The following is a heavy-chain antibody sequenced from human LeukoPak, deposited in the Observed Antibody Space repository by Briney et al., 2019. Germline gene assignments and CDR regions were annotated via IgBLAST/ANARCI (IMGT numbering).Heavy chain of an antibody. J-gene: IGHJ4*02. D-gene: IGHD3-22*01. V-gene: IGHV4-4*07. Sequence: SETLSLTCTVSGGSNSSYYCSWIRQPAGKGLEWIGRIYTSGSTNYNPSLKSRVTMSVDTSKNQFSLKLSSVTAADTAVYYCARGSIVYDSSGYPTHLFHYWGQGTLVTVSS. CDR1: GGSNSSYY. CDR3: ARGSIVYDSSGYPTHLFHY. CDR2: IYTSGST.